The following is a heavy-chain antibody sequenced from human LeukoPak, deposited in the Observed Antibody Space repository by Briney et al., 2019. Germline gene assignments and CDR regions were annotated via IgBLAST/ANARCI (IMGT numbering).Heavy chain of an antibody. Sequence: WASVKVSCKASGGTFSSYAISWVRQAPGQGLEWMGRIIPILGIANYAQKFQGRVTITAGKSTSTAYMELSSLRSEDTAVYYCARAPNPYDILTGYRPPYWGQGTLVTVSS. CDR1: GGTFSSYA. V-gene: IGHV1-69*04. CDR2: IIPILGIA. D-gene: IGHD3-9*01. CDR3: ARAPNPYDILTGYRPPY. J-gene: IGHJ4*02.